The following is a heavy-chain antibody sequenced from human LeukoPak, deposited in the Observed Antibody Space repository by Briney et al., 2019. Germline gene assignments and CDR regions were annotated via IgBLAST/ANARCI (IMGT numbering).Heavy chain of an antibody. CDR3: ARDKGLVGNDAFDI. Sequence: GGSLRLSCAASGFTFSNYNMNWVRQAPGKGLEWVSYISSRGSYTYYADSVKGRFTISRDNAKNSLYLQMNSLRAEDTAVYYCARDKGLVGNDAFDIWGQGTMVTVSS. CDR2: ISSRGSYT. D-gene: IGHD6-19*01. J-gene: IGHJ3*02. V-gene: IGHV3-21*06. CDR1: GFTFSNYN.